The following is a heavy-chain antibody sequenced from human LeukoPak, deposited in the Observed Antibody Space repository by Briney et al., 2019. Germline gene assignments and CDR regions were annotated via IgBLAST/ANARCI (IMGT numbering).Heavy chain of an antibody. Sequence: SETLSLTCTVSGGSISSYYWSWIRQPPGKGLEWIGEINHSGSTNYNPSLKSRVTISVDTSKNQFSLKLSSVTAADTAVYYCARSVDTAIGSGYFDYWGQGTLVTVSS. CDR1: GGSISSYY. V-gene: IGHV4-34*01. D-gene: IGHD5-18*01. CDR3: ARSVDTAIGSGYFDY. CDR2: INHSGST. J-gene: IGHJ4*02.